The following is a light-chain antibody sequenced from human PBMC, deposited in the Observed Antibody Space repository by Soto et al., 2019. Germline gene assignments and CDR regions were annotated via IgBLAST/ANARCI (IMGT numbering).Light chain of an antibody. Sequence: EIVWTQSPGTLSLFPGERATLSCWASQNVPSNYLAWYQQTPGQPPRLLIYGASNRATGIPDRFSSSGSGTDFTLTISRLAPEDFAVYYCQPYGSSGTFGQGTKVDIK. CDR1: QNVPSNY. V-gene: IGKV3-20*01. CDR3: QPYGSSGT. J-gene: IGKJ1*01. CDR2: GAS.